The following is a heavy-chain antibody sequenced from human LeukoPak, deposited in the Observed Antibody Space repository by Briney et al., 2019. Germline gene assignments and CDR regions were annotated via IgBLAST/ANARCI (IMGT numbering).Heavy chain of an antibody. D-gene: IGHD6-13*01. J-gene: IGHJ4*02. V-gene: IGHV4-59*01. CDR2: VYYSGST. CDR3: ATRAGGFLPYYFDY. Sequence: SETLSLTCTVSGGAITRYYWSWIRQPPGKGLEWIGYVYYSGSTEYNPSLKSRVTISVDTSRNQFSLELSSVTAADTAVYYCATRAGGFLPYYFDYWGQGALVTVSS. CDR1: GGAITRYY.